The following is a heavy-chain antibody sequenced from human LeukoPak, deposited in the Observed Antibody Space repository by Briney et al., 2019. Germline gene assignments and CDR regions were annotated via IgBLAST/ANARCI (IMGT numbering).Heavy chain of an antibody. D-gene: IGHD3-10*02. Sequence: ASVKVSCKASLCIYIDYHLHWVRQAPGQGLEWMGWIKPNSGGTNYAQKFQGRVTMTRDTSINTTYMELSIMRLSAEDMDVYARGSDLCSAYGGGNFFDPWGQGTLVTVSS. V-gene: IGHV1-2*02. J-gene: IGHJ5*02. CDR2: IKPNSGGT. CDR1: LCIYIDYH. CDR3: ARGSDLCSAYGGGNFFDP.